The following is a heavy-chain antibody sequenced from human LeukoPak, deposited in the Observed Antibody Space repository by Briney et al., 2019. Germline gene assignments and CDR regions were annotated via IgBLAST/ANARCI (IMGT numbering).Heavy chain of an antibody. Sequence: SETLSLTCTVSGGSISSYYWSWIRQPPGKGLEWIGYINHSGRTNYSPSLKSRVIISVDTSKNQFSLKLSSVTAADTAVYYCARHAAFAEYQSHLTHFDYWGQGTLVTVSS. CDR3: ARHAAFAEYQSHLTHFDY. CDR2: INHSGRT. J-gene: IGHJ4*02. CDR1: GGSISSYY. D-gene: IGHD2-2*01. V-gene: IGHV4-59*08.